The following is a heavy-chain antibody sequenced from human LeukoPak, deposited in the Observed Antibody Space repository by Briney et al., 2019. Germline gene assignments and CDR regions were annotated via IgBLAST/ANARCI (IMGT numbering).Heavy chain of an antibody. Sequence: PAPLSLTCTVSGGSISSSSYYWGWISQPPGKGLEWIGSIYYSGSTYYNPSLKSRVTISVDTSKNQFSLKLSSVTAADTAVYYCAREWEGGYCSGGSCSPDAFDIWGQGTMVTVSS. CDR2: IYYSGST. J-gene: IGHJ3*02. V-gene: IGHV4-39*07. CDR1: GGSISSSSYY. D-gene: IGHD2-15*01. CDR3: AREWEGGYCSGGSCSPDAFDI.